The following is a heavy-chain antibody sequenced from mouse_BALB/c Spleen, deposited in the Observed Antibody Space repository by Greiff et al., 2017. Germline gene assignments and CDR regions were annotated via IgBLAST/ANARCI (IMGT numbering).Heavy chain of an antibody. D-gene: IGHD2-3*01. CDR2: INPSTGYT. CDR1: GYTFTSYW. V-gene: IGHV1-7*01. Sequence: VQLQQSGAELAKPGASVKMSCKASGYTFTSYWMHWVKQRPGQGLEWIGYINPSTGYTEYNQKFKDKATLTADKSSSTAYMQLSSLTSEDSAVYYCARRNDGYPWFAYWGQGTLVTVSA. J-gene: IGHJ3*01. CDR3: ARRNDGYPWFAY.